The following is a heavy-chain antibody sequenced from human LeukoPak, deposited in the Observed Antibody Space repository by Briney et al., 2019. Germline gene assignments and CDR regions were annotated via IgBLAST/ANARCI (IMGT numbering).Heavy chain of an antibody. D-gene: IGHD5-24*01. CDR3: AREPLRMATITRYFEY. CDR1: GDSVSSNSAA. Sequence: QSQTLSLTCAISGDSVSSNSAAWHWIRQSPSRVLEWLGRTYYRSKWYNDYAVSVKSRITINPDTSKNQFSLQLNSVTPEDTAVYYCAREPLRMATITRYFEYWGQGTLVTVSS. V-gene: IGHV6-1*01. CDR2: TYYRSKWYN. J-gene: IGHJ4*02.